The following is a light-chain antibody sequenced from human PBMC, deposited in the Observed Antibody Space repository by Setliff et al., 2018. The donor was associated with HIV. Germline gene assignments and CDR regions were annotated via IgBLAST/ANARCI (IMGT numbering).Light chain of an antibody. CDR1: SSDIGGYNY. V-gene: IGLV2-14*01. CDR2: EVS. CDR3: SSYRDTLEEV. J-gene: IGLJ1*01. Sequence: QSVLTQPASVSGSPGQSITISCTGTSSDIGGYNYVSWYQQLPGKAPKVLICEVSNRPSGISNRFSGSKSGNTASLTISGLQAEDEADYYCSSYRDTLEEVFGTGTKVTVL.